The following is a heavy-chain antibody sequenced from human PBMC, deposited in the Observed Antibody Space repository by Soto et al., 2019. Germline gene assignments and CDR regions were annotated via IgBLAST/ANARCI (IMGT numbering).Heavy chain of an antibody. CDR1: GFTVSSNY. J-gene: IGHJ6*01. Sequence: EVQLVESGGGLIQPGGSLRLSCAASGFTVSSNYMSWVRQAPGKGLEWVSVIYSGGSTYYADSVKGRFTISRDNSKTTVYLQMNSLRDEDTAVYYGARDGSWEVLGADGMDVCGQGTTVTVSS. V-gene: IGHV3-53*01. D-gene: IGHD1-26*01. CDR3: ARDGSWEVLGADGMDV. CDR2: IYSGGST.